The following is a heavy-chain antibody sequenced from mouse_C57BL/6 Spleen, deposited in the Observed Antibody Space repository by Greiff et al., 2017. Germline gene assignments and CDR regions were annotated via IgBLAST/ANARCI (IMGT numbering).Heavy chain of an antibody. CDR2: INPSSGYT. CDR3: ARSSYYGSSYHYAMDY. CDR1: GYTFTSYW. V-gene: IGHV1-7*01. D-gene: IGHD1-1*01. J-gene: IGHJ4*01. Sequence: QVQLQQSGAELAKPGASVKLSCTASGYTFTSYWMHWVKQRPGQGLEWIGYINPSSGYTKYNQKFKDKATLTADKSSSTAYMQLSSLTYEDSAVYYCARSSYYGSSYHYAMDYWGQGTSGTVSS.